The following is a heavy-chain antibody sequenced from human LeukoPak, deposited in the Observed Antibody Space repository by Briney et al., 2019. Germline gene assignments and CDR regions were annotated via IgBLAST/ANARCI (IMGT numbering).Heavy chain of an antibody. V-gene: IGHV4-34*01. J-gene: IGHJ5*02. CDR1: GGSISSYY. CDR3: ARGITMVRGVSRGHWFDP. Sequence: SETLSLTCTVSGGSISSYYWSWIRQTPGKGLEWIGEINHSGSTNYSPSLKSRVTISVDTSKNQFSLKLSSVTAADTAVYYCARGITMVRGVSRGHWFDPWGQGTLVTVSS. D-gene: IGHD3-10*01. CDR2: INHSGST.